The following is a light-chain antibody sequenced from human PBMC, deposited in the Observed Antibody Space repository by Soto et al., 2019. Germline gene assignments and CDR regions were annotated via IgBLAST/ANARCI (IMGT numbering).Light chain of an antibody. Sequence: QSVLTQPPSPSGTPGQRVTISCSGSNSNIGNNPVNWYQQLPGTAPKLLIFTNDQRPSGVPDRFSGSKSGTSASLAISGLQSEDEADYYCAAWDDSLNALVFGGGTQLTVL. CDR1: NSNIGNNP. CDR3: AAWDDSLNALV. CDR2: TND. J-gene: IGLJ3*02. V-gene: IGLV1-44*01.